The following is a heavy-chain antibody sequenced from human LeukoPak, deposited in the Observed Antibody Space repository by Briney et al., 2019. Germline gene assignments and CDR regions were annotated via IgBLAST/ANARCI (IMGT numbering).Heavy chain of an antibody. Sequence: SETLSLTCAVNGGSFTGYYWSWIRQFPGRGVESIGEINRSVSANYTSSLKSRLTISVDTSKNQLSLKLSSVTAADTAIYSCARGGYGPGSHYKYWGQGTLVTVSS. J-gene: IGHJ4*02. CDR2: INRSVSA. V-gene: IGHV4-34*01. D-gene: IGHD3-10*01. CDR1: GGSFTGYY. CDR3: ARGGYGPGSHYKY.